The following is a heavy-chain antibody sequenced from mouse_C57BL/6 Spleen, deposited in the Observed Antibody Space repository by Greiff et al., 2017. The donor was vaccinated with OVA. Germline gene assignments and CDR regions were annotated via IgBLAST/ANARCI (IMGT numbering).Heavy chain of an antibody. CDR2: IDPETGGT. CDR1: GYTFTDYE. V-gene: IGHV1-15*01. D-gene: IGHD1-1*01. J-gene: IGHJ2*01. CDR3: TSYYYGSSYAYFDY. Sequence: VKLMESGAELVRPGASVTLSCKASGYTFTDYEMHWVKQTPVHGLEWIGAIDPETGGTAYNQKFKGKAILTADKSSSTAYMELRSLTSEDSAVYYCTSYYYGSSYAYFDYWGQGTTLTVSS.